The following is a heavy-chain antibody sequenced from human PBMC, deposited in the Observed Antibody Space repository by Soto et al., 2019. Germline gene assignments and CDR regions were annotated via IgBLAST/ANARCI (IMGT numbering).Heavy chain of an antibody. Sequence: PGGSLRLSCAASGFAFTASAMHWVPQSPGKGLGWVAEIIVGAIITYSARSVKGRLTISRDSPTTTSYLNVYSLRAGTMPRYIFAKSLSGLLSFGDFIYWGQGALVTVSS. J-gene: IGHJ4*02. V-gene: IGHV3-23*01. CDR1: GFAFTASA. D-gene: IGHD2-15*01. CDR3: AKSLSGLLSFGDFIY. CDR2: IIVGAIIT.